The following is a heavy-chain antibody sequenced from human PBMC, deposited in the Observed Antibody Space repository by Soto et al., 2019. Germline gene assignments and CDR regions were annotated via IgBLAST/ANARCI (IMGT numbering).Heavy chain of an antibody. D-gene: IGHD2-2*01. CDR3: VRDIVVVPAAQPSQDYYYYGMDV. Sequence: ASVKVSCKASGYTFTGYYMHWVRQAPGQGLEWMGWINPNSGGTNYAQKFQGWVTMTRDTSISTAYMELSRLRSDDTAVYYCVRDIVVVPAAQPSQDYYYYGMDVWGQGTTVTVS. CDR2: INPNSGGT. V-gene: IGHV1-2*04. CDR1: GYTFTGYY. J-gene: IGHJ6*02.